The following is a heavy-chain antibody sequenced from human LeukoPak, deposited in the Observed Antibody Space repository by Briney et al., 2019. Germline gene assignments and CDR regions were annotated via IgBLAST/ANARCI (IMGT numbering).Heavy chain of an antibody. CDR3: ARHWSSGWYPEYFQH. Sequence: PSETLSLTCTVSGGSISSSSYYWGWIRQPPGKGLEWIGSIYYSGSTYYNPSLKSRVTISVDTSKNQFSLKLSSVTAADTAVYYCARHWSSGWYPEYFQHWGQGTLVTVSS. D-gene: IGHD6-19*01. V-gene: IGHV4-39*01. CDR1: GGSISSSSYY. J-gene: IGHJ1*01. CDR2: IYYSGST.